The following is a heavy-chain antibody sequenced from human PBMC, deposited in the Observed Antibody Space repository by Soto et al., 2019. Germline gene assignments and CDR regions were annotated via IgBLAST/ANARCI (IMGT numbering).Heavy chain of an antibody. V-gene: IGHV4-59*01. CDR2: VYNSGST. Sequence: ETLSLTCTVSGGSISSNYWTWIRQPPGKGLEWIGYVYNSGSTNYNPSLKSRVTISEDTSKSQFSLKVNSMTAADTAVYHCARYRREAVAGYTLDNWGQGILVTVSS. J-gene: IGHJ4*02. CDR3: ARYRREAVAGYTLDN. D-gene: IGHD6-13*01. CDR1: GGSISSNY.